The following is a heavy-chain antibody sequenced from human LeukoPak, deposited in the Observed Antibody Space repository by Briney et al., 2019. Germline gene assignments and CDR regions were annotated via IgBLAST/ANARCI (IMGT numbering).Heavy chain of an antibody. J-gene: IGHJ4*02. CDR3: ARLSPYYYDSSGYSR. D-gene: IGHD3-22*01. Sequence: SETLSLTCAVYGGSFSGYHWSWIRQPPGKGLEWIGEINHSGSTNYNPSLKSRVTISVDTSKNQFSLKLSSVTAADTAVYYCARLSPYYYDSSGYSRWGQGTLVTVSS. V-gene: IGHV4-34*01. CDR2: INHSGST. CDR1: GGSFSGYH.